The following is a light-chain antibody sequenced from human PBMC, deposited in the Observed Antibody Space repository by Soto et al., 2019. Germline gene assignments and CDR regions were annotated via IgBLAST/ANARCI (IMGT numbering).Light chain of an antibody. V-gene: IGKV3-20*01. CDR1: QRISSSY. J-gene: IGKJ4*01. CDR2: GAS. Sequence: EIVLTQSPATLSLSPGERATLSCRASQRISSSYLAWYQQKPGQAARLLIYGASSRATGIPDRFSGSGSGTDFTLTISRLQSEDFAVYYCQQYSSAPLTFGQGTKVDIK. CDR3: QQYSSAPLT.